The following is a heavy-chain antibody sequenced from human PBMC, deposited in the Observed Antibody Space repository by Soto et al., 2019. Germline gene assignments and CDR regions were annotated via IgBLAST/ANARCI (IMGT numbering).Heavy chain of an antibody. CDR2: INHSGST. CDR1: GGSFSGYY. D-gene: IGHD4-17*01. CDR3: ARDYGVKAYFDY. V-gene: IGHV4-34*01. Sequence: SETLSLTCAVYGGSFSGYYWSWIRQPPGKGLEWIGEINHSGSTNYNPSLKSRVTISLDTSKNQFSLKLSSVTAADTALYYCARDYGVKAYFDYWGQGTLVTVYS. J-gene: IGHJ4*02.